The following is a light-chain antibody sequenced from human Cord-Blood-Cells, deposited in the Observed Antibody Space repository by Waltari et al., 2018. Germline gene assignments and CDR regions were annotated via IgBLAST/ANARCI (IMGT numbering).Light chain of an antibody. V-gene: IGLV2-23*01. CDR3: CSYAGSSTSWV. J-gene: IGLJ3*02. CDR2: EGS. CDR1: SSDVGSFNL. Sequence: QSALTQPASVSWSPGQSITISCTVTSSDVGSFNLVSWYQQHPGKAPKPMIYEGSKRPSGVSNRFSGSKSGNTASLTISGLQAEDEADYYCCSYAGSSTSWVFGGGTKPTVL.